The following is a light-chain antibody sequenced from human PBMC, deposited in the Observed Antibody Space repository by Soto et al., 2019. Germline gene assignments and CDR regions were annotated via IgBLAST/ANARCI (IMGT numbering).Light chain of an antibody. CDR3: SSYAASNNLGV. V-gene: IGLV2-8*01. CDR1: SSDVGGYNY. J-gene: IGLJ2*01. Sequence: QSVLTQPPSASGSPGQSVTISCIGTSSDVGGYNYVSWYQQHPGKAPKLMIYEVSKRPSGVPDRFSGSKFGNTASLTVSGLQAEDEADYYCSSYAASNNLGVFGGGTKLTVL. CDR2: EVS.